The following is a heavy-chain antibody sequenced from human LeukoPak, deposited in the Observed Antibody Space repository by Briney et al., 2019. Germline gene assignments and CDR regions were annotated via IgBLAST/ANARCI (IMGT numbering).Heavy chain of an antibody. CDR1: GGSISSYY. CDR2: IYYSGST. CDR3: ARGGQLVNY. D-gene: IGHD6-13*01. J-gene: IGHJ4*02. Sequence: SETLSLTCTVSGGSISSYYWSWIRQPPGKGLEWIGYIYYSGSTNYNPSLKSRVTISVDTSKNQFSLKLSSVTAAGTAVYYCARGGQLVNYWGQGTLVTVSS. V-gene: IGHV4-59*01.